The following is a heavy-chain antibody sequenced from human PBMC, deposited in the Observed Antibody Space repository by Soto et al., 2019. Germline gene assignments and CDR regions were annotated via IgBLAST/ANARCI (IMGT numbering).Heavy chain of an antibody. CDR1: GGSISSYY. D-gene: IGHD3-22*01. V-gene: IGHV4-59*01. J-gene: IGHJ5*02. CDR2: IYYSGST. CDR3: ARESGALYDSSGYSQFDP. Sequence: PSETLSLTCTVSGGSISSYYWSWIRQPPGKGLEWIGYIYYSGSTNYNPSLKSRVTISVDTSKNQFSLKLSSVTAADTAVYYCARESGALYDSSGYSQFDPWGQGTLVTVS.